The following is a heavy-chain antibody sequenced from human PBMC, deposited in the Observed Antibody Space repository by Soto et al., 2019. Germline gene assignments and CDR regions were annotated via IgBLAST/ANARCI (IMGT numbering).Heavy chain of an antibody. CDR2: ISYDGSNK. V-gene: IGHV3-30-3*01. D-gene: IGHD3-3*01. CDR3: ARDGAIFGVVIGNPY. Sequence: QVQLVESGGGVVQPGRSLRLSCAASGFTFSSYAMDWVRQAPGKGLEWVAVISYDGSNKYYADSVKGRFTISRDNSKNTLYLQMNSLRAEDTAVYYCARDGAIFGVVIGNPYWGQGTLVTVSS. CDR1: GFTFSSYA. J-gene: IGHJ4*02.